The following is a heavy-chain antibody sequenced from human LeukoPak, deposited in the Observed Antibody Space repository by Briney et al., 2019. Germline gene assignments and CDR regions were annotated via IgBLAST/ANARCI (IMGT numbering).Heavy chain of an antibody. CDR1: GFTFSSYA. J-gene: IGHJ4*02. V-gene: IGHV3-64*01. CDR2: ISSNGGST. D-gene: IGHD1-26*01. CDR3: ARDSGSYYGADY. Sequence: PEGSLRLSCAASGFTFSSYARHWVRQAPGKGLEYVSAISSNGGSTYYANSVKGRFTISRDNSKNTLYLQMGSLRAEDMAVYYCARDSGSYYGADYWGQGTLVTVSS.